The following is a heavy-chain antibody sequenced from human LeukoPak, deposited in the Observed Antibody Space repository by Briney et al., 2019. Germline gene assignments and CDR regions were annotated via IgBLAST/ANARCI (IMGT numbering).Heavy chain of an antibody. Sequence: ASVKVSCKASGYTFTGYYMHWVRQAPGQGLEWMGWINPNSGGTNYAQKFQGRVTMTRDTSISTAYMELSRLRSDDTAVHYCARATFPYYYDSNGLNAFDIWGQGTMVTVSS. CDR1: GYTFTGYY. V-gene: IGHV1-2*02. CDR2: INPNSGGT. J-gene: IGHJ3*02. D-gene: IGHD3-22*01. CDR3: ARATFPYYYDSNGLNAFDI.